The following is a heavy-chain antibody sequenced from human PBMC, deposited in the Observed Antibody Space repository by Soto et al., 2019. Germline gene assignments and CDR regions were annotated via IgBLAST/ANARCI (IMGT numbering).Heavy chain of an antibody. J-gene: IGHJ2*01. Sequence: GKGLEWIGNICHSGSTYYNPSLKSRVTFAVDKSKNRFSLNLSSVTAADTAVYYCVFFQAEDGIRDSVPVSAFLLNRSSDL. CDR3: VFFQAEDGIRDSVPVSAFLLNRSSDL. CDR2: ICHSGST. D-gene: IGHD3-9*01. V-gene: IGHV4-38-2*01.